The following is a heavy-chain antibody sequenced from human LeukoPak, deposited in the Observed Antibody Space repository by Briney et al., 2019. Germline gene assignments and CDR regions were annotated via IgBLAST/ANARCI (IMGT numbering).Heavy chain of an antibody. CDR3: CRSSSWYSFHY. CDR2: ISSSSYI. V-gene: IGHV3-21*01. D-gene: IGHD6-13*01. J-gene: IGHJ4*02. Sequence: GGSLRLSCAASGFTFSSYPMNWVRQAPGKGLEWVSSISSSSYIYYADSVKGRFTISRDNAKNSLYLQMNSLRAEDTAVYYCCRSSSWYSFHYWGQGTLVTVSS. CDR1: GFTFSSYP.